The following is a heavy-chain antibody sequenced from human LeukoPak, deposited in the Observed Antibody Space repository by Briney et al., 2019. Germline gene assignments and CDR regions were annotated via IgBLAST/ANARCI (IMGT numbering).Heavy chain of an antibody. CDR2: TRNKVNSDSK. Sequence: GGSLRLSCAASGFSVSDYHMEWVRQAPGKGLEWVGRTRNKVNSDSKEYAASVKGRFTISRDDSKNSLFLQMNSLKIEDTAVYYCARHNYYDSSGYYPLLFDYWGQGTLVTVSS. D-gene: IGHD3-22*01. CDR1: GFSVSDYH. CDR3: ARHNYYDSSGYYPLLFDY. J-gene: IGHJ4*02. V-gene: IGHV3-72*01.